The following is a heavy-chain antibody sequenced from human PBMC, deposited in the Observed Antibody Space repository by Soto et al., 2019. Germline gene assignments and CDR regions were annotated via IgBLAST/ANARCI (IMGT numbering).Heavy chain of an antibody. CDR1: GFTFSSYW. J-gene: IGHJ4*02. CDR3: ARYGGSDVSCYGL. Sequence: GGSLRLSCESSGFTFSSYWMIWVRQAPGKGLEWVANIKQDGSERYYVDSVKGRFTISRDNAEGSLFLQMNSLRVEDTGMYYCARYGGSDVSCYGLWGQGTLVTVSS. D-gene: IGHD2-15*01. V-gene: IGHV3-7*01. CDR2: IKQDGSER.